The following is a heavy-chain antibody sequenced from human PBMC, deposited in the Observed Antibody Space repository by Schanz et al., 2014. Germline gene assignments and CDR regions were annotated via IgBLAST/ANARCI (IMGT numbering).Heavy chain of an antibody. V-gene: IGHV3-21*01. J-gene: IGHJ4*02. CDR1: GFTFSNYS. CDR2: ISSTSSHI. D-gene: IGHD6-6*01. CDR3: VQMSIAAH. Sequence: EVQLVESGGGLVKPGGSLRLSCAASGFTFSNYSMNWVRQAPGKGLEWVSSISSTSSHIFYADSVKGRFTISRDNAKNSLYLQMNSLSVEDTAVYYCVQMSIAAHWGQGTLVTVSS.